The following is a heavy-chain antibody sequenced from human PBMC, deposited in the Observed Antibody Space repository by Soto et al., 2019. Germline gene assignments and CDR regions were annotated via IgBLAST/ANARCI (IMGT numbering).Heavy chain of an antibody. CDR3: ARGLGVVLSGTKDGINSHFDS. CDR2: IYNSGTT. CDR1: DDSIKSGGYY. D-gene: IGHD1-1*01. Sequence: SETLSLTCTVSDDSIKSGGYYWSWIRQHPGKGLEWISFIYNSGTTYYNPSLKSRVLTSIDKSQNQFSLKVSSVTAADTAVYFWARGLGVVLSGTKDGINSHFDSWGQGALVTVSS. V-gene: IGHV4-31*03. J-gene: IGHJ4*02.